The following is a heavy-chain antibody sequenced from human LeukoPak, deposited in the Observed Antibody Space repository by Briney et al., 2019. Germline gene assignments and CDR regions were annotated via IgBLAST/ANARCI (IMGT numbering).Heavy chain of an antibody. V-gene: IGHV4-34*01. D-gene: IGHD6-19*01. CDR2: TNQGGNT. CDR1: GGSFTTYY. J-gene: IGHJ4*02. CDR3: GLKDSGGWSFDY. Sequence: SETLSLTCAIYGGSFTTYYWSWIRQPPGKGLEWIGETNQGGNTNYNPSLKSRVTISVGTSKNQFSLKLSSATAADTAIYYCGLKDSGGWSFDYWGQGTLVTVSS.